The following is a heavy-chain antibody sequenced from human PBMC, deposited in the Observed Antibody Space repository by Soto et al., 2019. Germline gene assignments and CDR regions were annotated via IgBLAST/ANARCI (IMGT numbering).Heavy chain of an antibody. CDR2: TYYRAQWFS. CDR3: VRHHVVFGWSY. V-gene: IGHV6-1*01. CDR1: GDSVSTNAAA. J-gene: IGHJ4*02. Sequence: PSQTLSLTCAISGDSVSTNAAAWNWIRLSPSRGLEWLGRTYYRAQWFSEYALSVERRISIRADISKNEISLDLNSVTPQDTAVYYCVRHHVVFGWSYWGQGTQVTVS. D-gene: IGHD3-10*01.